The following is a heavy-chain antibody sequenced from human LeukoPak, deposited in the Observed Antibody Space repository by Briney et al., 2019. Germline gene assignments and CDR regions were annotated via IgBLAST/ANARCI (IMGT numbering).Heavy chain of an antibody. CDR2: IYYSGST. CDR1: GGSISSYY. D-gene: IGHD5-18*01. Sequence: SETLSLTCTVSGGSISSYYWSWIRQPPGKGLEWIGYIYYSGSTNYNPSLKSRVTISVDTSKNQFSLKLSSVTAADTAVYYCAAWIQLWLRAGYWGQGTLVTVSS. CDR3: AAWIQLWLRAGY. V-gene: IGHV4-59*12. J-gene: IGHJ4*02.